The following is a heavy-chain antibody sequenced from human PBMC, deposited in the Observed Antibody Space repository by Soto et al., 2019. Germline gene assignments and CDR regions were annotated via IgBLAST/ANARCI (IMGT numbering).Heavy chain of an antibody. CDR2: ISFDGNNI. Sequence: QVQLVESGGGVVQPGGSLRLSCAASGFTFSNSAMHWVRQAPGKGLEWVSYISFDGNNIYYPDSVRGRFTISRDNYKNTRSLQLNSLRAEDTAVYYCAKGCADDGNCFIFDYWGHGVLVSVSS. J-gene: IGHJ4*01. CDR1: GFTFSNSA. V-gene: IGHV3-30*04. D-gene: IGHD2-15*01. CDR3: AKGCADDGNCFIFDY.